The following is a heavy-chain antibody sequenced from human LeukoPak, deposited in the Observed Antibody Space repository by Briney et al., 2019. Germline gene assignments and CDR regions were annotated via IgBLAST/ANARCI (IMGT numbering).Heavy chain of an antibody. V-gene: IGHV3-7*01. CDR1: GFTFSSYW. J-gene: IGHJ3*02. D-gene: IGHD7-27*01. Sequence: GGSLRLSCAASGFTFSSYWMSWVRQAPGKGLEWVANIKQDGSEKYYVDSVKGRFTISRDNAKNSLYLQMNSLRAEDTAVYYCARVPLANWGSGAFDIWGQGTMVTVSS. CDR3: ARVPLANWGSGAFDI. CDR2: IKQDGSEK.